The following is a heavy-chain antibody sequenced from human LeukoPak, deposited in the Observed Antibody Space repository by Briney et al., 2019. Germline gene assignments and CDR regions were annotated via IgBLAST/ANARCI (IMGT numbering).Heavy chain of an antibody. CDR1: GFTFSSYS. D-gene: IGHD2-8*01. CDR3: ARERLTVYAVDY. J-gene: IGHJ4*02. Sequence: PGGSLRLSCAASGFTFSSYSMNWVRQAPGKGLEWVSSISSSSSYIYYADSVKGRFTISRDNAKNSLYLQMNSLRAEDTAVYYCARERLTVYAVDYWGQGTLVTVSS. V-gene: IGHV3-21*01. CDR2: ISSSSSYI.